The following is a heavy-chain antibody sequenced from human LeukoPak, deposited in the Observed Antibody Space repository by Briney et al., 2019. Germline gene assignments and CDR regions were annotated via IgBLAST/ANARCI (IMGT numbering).Heavy chain of an antibody. Sequence: SQTLSLTCAISGDSVSTNSAAWNWIRQSPPRGLEWLGRTYYRSKLYNDYGVSVKSRITINPDTSKNQFSLQLNSVTPEDTAVYYCARGGIGYCTSTRCSFDSWGQGTLVTVSS. J-gene: IGHJ4*02. CDR3: ARGGIGYCTSTRCSFDS. CDR2: TYYRSKLYN. V-gene: IGHV6-1*01. D-gene: IGHD2-2*01. CDR1: GDSVSTNSAA.